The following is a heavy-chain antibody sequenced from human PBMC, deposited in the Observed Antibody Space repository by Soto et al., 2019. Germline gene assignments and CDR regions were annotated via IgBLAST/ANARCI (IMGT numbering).Heavy chain of an antibody. CDR3: AHRRLGQWLVSFDY. V-gene: IGHV2-5*02. CDR1: GFSLSTSTVA. D-gene: IGHD6-19*01. Sequence: QITLKESGPTLVKPTQTLTLTCTFSGFSLSTSTVAVGWIRQPPGKALEWLALIYWDDDKRYSPSLKTRLTISKDTSKNQVVLTMANMDPADTATYFCAHRRLGQWLVSFDYWGQGTLVTVSS. CDR2: IYWDDDK. J-gene: IGHJ4*02.